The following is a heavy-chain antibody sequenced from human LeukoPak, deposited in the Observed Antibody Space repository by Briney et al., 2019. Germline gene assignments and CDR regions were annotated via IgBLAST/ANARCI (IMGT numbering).Heavy chain of an antibody. CDR3: ARDRVTTGYYYSYYYMDV. J-gene: IGHJ6*03. CDR1: GFTFSSYW. Sequence: GGSLRPSCAASGFTFSSYWISWVRQAPGKGLEWVANIKEDGSEKYYVDSVKGRFTISRDNAKNSLYLQMNSLRAEDTAVYYCARDRVTTGYYYSYYYMDVWGKGTTVTASS. CDR2: IKEDGSEK. D-gene: IGHD4-11*01. V-gene: IGHV3-7*01.